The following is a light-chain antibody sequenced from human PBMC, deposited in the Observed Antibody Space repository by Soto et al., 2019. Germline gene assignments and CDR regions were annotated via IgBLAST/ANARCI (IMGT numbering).Light chain of an antibody. CDR1: QDISTY. V-gene: IGKV1-5*01. CDR3: QHYTLYSAP. CDR2: GAS. J-gene: IGKJ5*01. Sequence: RLTQSPSSLSASVGDPVTISCRASQDISTYLAWYQQKPGQAPTLLSFGASSLHNGVPPRFAGSGSGSEFTLTITRLQPDDFATYYCQHYTLYSAPFGQGTRV.